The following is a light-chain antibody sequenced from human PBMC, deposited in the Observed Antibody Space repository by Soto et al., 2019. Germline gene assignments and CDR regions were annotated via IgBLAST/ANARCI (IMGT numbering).Light chain of an antibody. CDR2: WAS. CDR1: QSILYSPNNKNY. CDR3: QQYYKPPQN. Sequence: DIVMTQSPDSLAVSLGERATINCKSSQSILYSPNNKNYLAWYQQKPGQPPKLLIYWASTRESGVPDRFSGSGSETDFTLTISSLQAEDVAVYYCQQYYKPPQNFGQRTKVEIK. V-gene: IGKV4-1*01. J-gene: IGKJ1*01.